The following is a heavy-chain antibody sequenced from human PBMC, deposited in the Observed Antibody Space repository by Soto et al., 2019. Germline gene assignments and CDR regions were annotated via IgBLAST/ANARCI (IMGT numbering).Heavy chain of an antibody. CDR3: ARDQXKIVAISRYYYYYGMDV. Sequence: PGGSLRLSCAASGFTFSSYWMHWVRQAPGKGLVRVSRINSDGSSTSYADSVKGRFTISRDNAKNTLYLQMNSLRAEDTAVYYCARDQXKIVAISRYYYYYGMDVWGQGTTVTVSS. J-gene: IGHJ6*02. D-gene: IGHD2-15*01. CDR1: GFTFSSYW. V-gene: IGHV3-74*01. CDR2: INSDGSST.